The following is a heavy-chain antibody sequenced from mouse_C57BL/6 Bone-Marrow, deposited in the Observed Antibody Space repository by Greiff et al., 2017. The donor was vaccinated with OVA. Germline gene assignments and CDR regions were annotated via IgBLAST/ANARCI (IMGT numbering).Heavy chain of an antibody. D-gene: IGHD1-1*01. CDR2: ISNGGGST. V-gene: IGHV5-12*01. Sequence: EVKVVESGGGLVQPGGSLKLSCAASGFTFSDYYMYWVRQTPEKRLEWVAYISNGGGSTYYPDTVKGRFTISRDNAKKTLYLQMSRLKSEDTAMYYCARGGDSTVDYWGQGTTLTVSS. CDR3: ARGGDSTVDY. J-gene: IGHJ2*01. CDR1: GFTFSDYY.